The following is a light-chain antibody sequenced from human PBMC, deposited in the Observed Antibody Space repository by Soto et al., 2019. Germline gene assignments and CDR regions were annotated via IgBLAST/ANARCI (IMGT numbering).Light chain of an antibody. CDR3: SSHASGRTLR. CDR2: DVT. V-gene: IGLV2-14*03. CDR1: SSDVGKHNH. J-gene: IGLJ2*01. Sequence: QSALTQPASVSASPGQSTTISCTGTSSDVGKHNHVSWYQQHPGKAPKLIIYDVTSRPSGVSNRFSGSKSGNTASLTISGLQAEDEDDYYCSSHASGRTLRFGGGTKVTVL.